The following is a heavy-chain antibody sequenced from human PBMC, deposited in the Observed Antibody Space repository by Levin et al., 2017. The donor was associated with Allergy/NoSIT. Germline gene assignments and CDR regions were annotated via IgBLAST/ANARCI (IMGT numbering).Heavy chain of an antibody. CDR2: IYSGGST. CDR1: GFTVSSNY. CDR3: AGGIAVACDY. D-gene: IGHD6-19*01. Sequence: SCAASGFTVSSNYMSWVRQAPGKGLEWVSVIYSGGSTYYADSVKGRFTISRDNSKNTLYLQMNSLRAEDTAVYYCAGGIAVACDYWGQGTLVTVSS. J-gene: IGHJ4*02. V-gene: IGHV3-66*02.